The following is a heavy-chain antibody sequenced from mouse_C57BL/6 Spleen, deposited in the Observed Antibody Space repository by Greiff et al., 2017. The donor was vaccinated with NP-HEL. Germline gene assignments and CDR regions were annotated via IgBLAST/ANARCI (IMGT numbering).Heavy chain of an antibody. V-gene: IGHV1-80*01. Sequence: VQVVESGAELVKPGASVKISCKASGYAFSSYWMNWVKQRPGKGLEWIGQIYPGDGDTNYNGKFKGKATLTADKSSSTAYMQLSSLTSEDSAVYFCARRHDYDWYFDVWGTGTTVTVSS. CDR2: IYPGDGDT. D-gene: IGHD2-4*01. CDR3: ARRHDYDWYFDV. CDR1: GYAFSSYW. J-gene: IGHJ1*03.